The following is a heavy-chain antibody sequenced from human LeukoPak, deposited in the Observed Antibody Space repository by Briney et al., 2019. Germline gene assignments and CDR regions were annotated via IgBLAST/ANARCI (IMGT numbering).Heavy chain of an antibody. J-gene: IGHJ3*02. Sequence: GGSLRLSCAASGFTFSSYSMNWVRQAPGKGLEWVSSISSSSSYIYYADSVKGRFTISRDNAKNSLYLQMNSLRAEDPAVYYCATDILTGPDAFDIWGQGTMVTVSS. CDR2: ISSSSSYI. D-gene: IGHD3-9*01. V-gene: IGHV3-21*01. CDR1: GFTFSSYS. CDR3: ATDILTGPDAFDI.